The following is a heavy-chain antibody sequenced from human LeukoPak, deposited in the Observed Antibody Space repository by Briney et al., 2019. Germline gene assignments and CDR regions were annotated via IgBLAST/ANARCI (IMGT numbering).Heavy chain of an antibody. J-gene: IGHJ6*02. D-gene: IGHD1-14*01. CDR2: FDYNSGRI. V-gene: IGHV3-9*01. Sequence: GGSLRLSCAVSGFTFVNYAIHWVRQAPGKGLEWVSGFDYNSGRIDYADSVKGRFTISRDNAKNSLYLQMNSLRVGDTALYYCTKDVTPGGADVWGQGTTVTVSS. CDR1: GFTFVNYA. CDR3: TKDVTPGGADV.